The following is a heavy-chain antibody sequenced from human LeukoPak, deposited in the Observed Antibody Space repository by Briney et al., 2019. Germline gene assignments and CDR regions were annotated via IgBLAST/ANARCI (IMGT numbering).Heavy chain of an antibody. CDR3: ARAPGDYGYYYYGMDV. CDR2: IGTAGDT. D-gene: IGHD4-17*01. Sequence: PGGSLRLSCAASGFTFSSYDMHWVRQATGKGLEWVSAIGTAGDTYYPGSVKGRFTISRESAKNSLYLQMNSLRAGDTAVYYCARAPGDYGYYYYGMDVWGQGTTVTVSS. CDR1: GFTFSSYD. J-gene: IGHJ6*02. V-gene: IGHV3-13*01.